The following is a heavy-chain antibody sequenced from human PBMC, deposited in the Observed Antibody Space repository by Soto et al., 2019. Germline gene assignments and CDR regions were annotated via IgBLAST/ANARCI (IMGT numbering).Heavy chain of an antibody. J-gene: IGHJ4*02. CDR2: IIPILGIA. CDR1: GGTFSSYT. CDR3: ARDHAGSGWFRFDC. Sequence: SVKVSCKASGGTFSSYTISWVRQAPGQGLEWMGRIIPILGIANYAQKFQGRVTITADKSTSTAYMELSSLRSEDTAVYYCARDHAGSGWFRFDCWGQGTLVTVSS. D-gene: IGHD6-19*01. V-gene: IGHV1-69*04.